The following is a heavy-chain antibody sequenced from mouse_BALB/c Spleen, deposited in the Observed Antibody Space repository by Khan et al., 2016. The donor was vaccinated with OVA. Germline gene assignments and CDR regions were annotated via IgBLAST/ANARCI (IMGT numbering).Heavy chain of an antibody. J-gene: IGHJ3*01. CDR1: GYTFISYW. CDR3: TRRGLYCIFVY. D-gene: IGHD2-12*01. CDR2: INPSTDYT. V-gene: IGHV1-7*01. Sequence: QVQLKESGTELAKPGASVKMSCKASGYTFISYWMHWVKQRPGQGLEWIGYINPSTDYTEYNQKFKDKATLTTDKSSNTAYMQLSSLTSEDSAVYYCTRRGLYCIFVYWGQGTRVTVSA.